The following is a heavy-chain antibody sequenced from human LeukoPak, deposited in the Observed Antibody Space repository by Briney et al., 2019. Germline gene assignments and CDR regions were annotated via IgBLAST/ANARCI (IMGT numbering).Heavy chain of an antibody. J-gene: IGHJ4*02. CDR2: ISGSSGSS. V-gene: IGHV3-23*01. CDR1: GFTFSSYA. Sequence: GGSLRLSWSTTGFTFSSYAVGWVRQAPGRGLEWVSSISGSSGSSYYTDSVKGRFTISRDYSKNTLFLQMNSLRAEDTAIYYCARGDTGMITSHYFDLWGQGSLVTVSS. CDR3: ARGDTGMITSHYFDL. D-gene: IGHD5-18*01.